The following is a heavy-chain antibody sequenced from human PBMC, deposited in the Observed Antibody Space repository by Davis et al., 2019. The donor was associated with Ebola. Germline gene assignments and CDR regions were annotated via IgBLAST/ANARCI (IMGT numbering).Heavy chain of an antibody. J-gene: IGHJ3*02. CDR1: GFTVSSNY. CDR3: SRGVMMPVAGTGYAFDI. V-gene: IGHV3-66*01. CDR2: FYSGGST. Sequence: GESLKISCAASGFTVSSNYMSWVRQAPGKGLEWVSVFYSGGSTYYADSVKGRFTISRDNSKNILYLQVNSLRAEDTAVYYRSRGVMMPVAGTGYAFDIWGQGTMVTVSS. D-gene: IGHD6-19*01.